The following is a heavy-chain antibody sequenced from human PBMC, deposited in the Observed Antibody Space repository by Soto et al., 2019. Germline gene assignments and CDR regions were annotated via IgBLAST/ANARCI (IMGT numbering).Heavy chain of an antibody. Sequence: GDSLKISCKGSGYSFTSYWISWVRQMPVKGLEWMGRIDPSDSYTNYSPSFQGHVTISADKSISTAYLQWSSLKASDTAMYYCARHYYYDSSGPPAFDIWGQGTMVTVSS. J-gene: IGHJ3*02. CDR1: GYSFTSYW. V-gene: IGHV5-10-1*01. CDR3: ARHYYYDSSGPPAFDI. CDR2: IDPSDSYT. D-gene: IGHD3-22*01.